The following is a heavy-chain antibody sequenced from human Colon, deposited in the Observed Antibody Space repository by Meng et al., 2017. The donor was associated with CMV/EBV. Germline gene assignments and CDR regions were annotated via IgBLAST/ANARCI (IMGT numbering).Heavy chain of an antibody. CDR1: GYSFSTYD. V-gene: IGHV1-18*01. Sequence: ASVKVSCKTSGYSFSTYDIYWVRQAPGQGLEWMGWISAYNGNTNYAQKLKGRVTMITDTSTSTAHMELRSLRSDDTAVYYCARHRRLAIFGVVIIPGDAFDIWGQGTVVTVSS. CDR3: ARHRRLAIFGVVIIPGDAFDI. CDR2: ISAYNGNT. D-gene: IGHD3-3*01. J-gene: IGHJ3*02.